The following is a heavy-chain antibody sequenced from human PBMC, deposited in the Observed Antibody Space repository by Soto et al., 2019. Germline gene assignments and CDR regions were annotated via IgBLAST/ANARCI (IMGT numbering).Heavy chain of an antibody. CDR2: IYYSGSA. CDR1: GGSISSDGYY. Sequence: SETLSLTCTVSGGSISSDGYYWSWIRQHPGKGLEWIAYIYYSGSAYYSPALKSRVTMSVDTSKNQFSLRLTSVTAADTAVYYCARRQNNWFDPWGQGTLVTVSS. J-gene: IGHJ5*02. CDR3: ARRQNNWFDP. V-gene: IGHV4-31*03.